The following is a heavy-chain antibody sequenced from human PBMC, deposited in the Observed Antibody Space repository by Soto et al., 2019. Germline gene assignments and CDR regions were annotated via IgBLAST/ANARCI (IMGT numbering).Heavy chain of an antibody. D-gene: IGHD6-25*01. CDR2: INSDESIT. CDR3: VRDGAQRNY. CDR1: GFNFNIYW. J-gene: IGHJ4*02. Sequence: GGSLRLSCAASGFNFNIYWMHWVRQVPGKGMVWVSRINSDESITTYADSVRGRFTISRDNAKNMLYLQMNSLGAEDTAGYYGVRDGAQRNYWGQGTLVTVAS. V-gene: IGHV3-74*01.